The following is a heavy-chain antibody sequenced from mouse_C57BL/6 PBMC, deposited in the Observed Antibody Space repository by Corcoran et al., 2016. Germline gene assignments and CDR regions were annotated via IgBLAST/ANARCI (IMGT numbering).Heavy chain of an antibody. Sequence: DVQLQESGPGLVKPSQSLSLTCSVTGYSITSGYYWNWIRQFPGNKLEWMGYLSYDGSNNYNPSLKNRISITRDTSKNQFFLKLNSVTTEDTATYYCAREGTTVVATYWYFDVWGTGTTVTVSS. CDR3: AREGTTVVATYWYFDV. J-gene: IGHJ1*03. D-gene: IGHD1-1*01. CDR1: GYSITSGYY. CDR2: LSYDGSN. V-gene: IGHV3-6*01.